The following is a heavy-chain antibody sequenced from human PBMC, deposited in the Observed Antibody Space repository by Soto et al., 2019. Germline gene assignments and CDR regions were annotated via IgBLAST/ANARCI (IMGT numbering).Heavy chain of an antibody. CDR1: GYTFTSYA. CDR2: INAGNGNT. J-gene: IGHJ6*02. D-gene: IGHD6-6*01. CDR3: ARDTGGSSSLLNGMDV. V-gene: IGHV1-3*01. Sequence: ASVKVSCKASGYTFTSYAMHWVRQAPGQRLEWMGWINAGNGNTKYSQKFQGRVTITRDTSASTAYMELSSLRSEDTAVYYCARDTGGSSSLLNGMDVWGQGTTVTVSS.